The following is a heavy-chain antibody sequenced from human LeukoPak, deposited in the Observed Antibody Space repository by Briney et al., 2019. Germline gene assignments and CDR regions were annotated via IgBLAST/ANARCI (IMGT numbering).Heavy chain of an antibody. D-gene: IGHD3-9*01. V-gene: IGHV4-59*08. CDR3: ARQGYDILTGYIDAFDI. J-gene: IGHJ3*02. CDR2: ISYSGST. Sequence: PSETLSLTCTVSGGSISSYYWSWIRQPPGKGLEWIGYISYSGSTNYNPSLKSRVTISIDTSKNQFSLKLRSVTAADTAIYYCARQGYDILTGYIDAFDIWGQGIMVTVSS. CDR1: GGSISSYY.